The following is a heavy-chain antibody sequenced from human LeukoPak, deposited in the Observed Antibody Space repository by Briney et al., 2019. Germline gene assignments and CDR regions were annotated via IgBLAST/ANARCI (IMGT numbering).Heavy chain of an antibody. Sequence: PGGSLRLSCAASGFMFSNYGLHRVRQAPGKGLEWVTVISSDGSNRYYADSVKGRFTISRDNSKNTLYLQMNSLRAEDTAVYYCARGPRDYGDYPPVHYFDYWGQGTLVTVSS. CDR2: ISSDGSNR. J-gene: IGHJ4*02. CDR1: GFMFSNYG. CDR3: ARGPRDYGDYPPVHYFDY. D-gene: IGHD4-17*01. V-gene: IGHV3-30*03.